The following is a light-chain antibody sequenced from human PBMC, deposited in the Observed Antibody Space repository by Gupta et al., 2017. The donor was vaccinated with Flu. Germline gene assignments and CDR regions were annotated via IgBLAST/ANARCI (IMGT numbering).Light chain of an antibody. CDR3: QNRNKGPGYT. V-gene: IGKV3-11*01. J-gene: IGKJ2*01. CDR2: DTS. Sequence: VLTPSPSSLSSSPGDRATLSCRASQSVGKYLAWYQQKPGQAPRLLMYDTSKRATGIPDRFTGSGSGTDFKLSISSLETEDFEVNDWQNRNKGPGYTFGRGTKLEVK. CDR1: QSVGKY.